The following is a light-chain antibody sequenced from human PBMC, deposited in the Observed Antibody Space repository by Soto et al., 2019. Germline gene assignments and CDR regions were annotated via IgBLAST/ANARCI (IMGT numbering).Light chain of an antibody. CDR3: QQRNIWPPVT. J-gene: IGKJ5*01. V-gene: IGKV3-15*01. CDR1: QSVSSN. CDR2: GAS. Sequence: EIVMTQSPATLSVSPGEIATLCCRASQSVSSNLAWYQQKPGQAPRLLIYGASTRATGIPARFSGSGSGTDFTLTISRLEPEDFAVYYCQQRNIWPPVTFGQGTRLEIK.